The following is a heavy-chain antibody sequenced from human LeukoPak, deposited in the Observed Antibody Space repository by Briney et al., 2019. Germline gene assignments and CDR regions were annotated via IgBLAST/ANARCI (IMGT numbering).Heavy chain of an antibody. CDR1: GESFSVYY. V-gene: IGHV4-34*01. Sequence: SETLSLTCAVCGESFSVYYWSWIRQPPGKGLEWLGEINHSGSTNYNPSLKSRVTISVDTSKNQFPLKLSSVTAADTAVYYCARRRLRGKRYYYYYTDVWGKGTTVTISS. J-gene: IGHJ6*03. CDR2: INHSGST. D-gene: IGHD3-16*01. CDR3: ARRRLRGKRYYYYYTDV.